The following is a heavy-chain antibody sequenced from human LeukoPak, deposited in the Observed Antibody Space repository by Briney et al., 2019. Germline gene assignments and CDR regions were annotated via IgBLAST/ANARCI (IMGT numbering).Heavy chain of an antibody. CDR3: ATVGLSGYYDRSGYYYFDY. CDR1: GFTFNSAW. J-gene: IGHJ4*02. Sequence: GGSLRLSCAASGFTFNSAWMSWVRRAPGKGLEWVGRIKSKTYGATTDYAAPGKGRFTISRDDSKNTLYLQMSSLKTEDTAVYYCATVGLSGYYDRSGYYYFDYWGQGTLVTVSS. V-gene: IGHV3-15*01. D-gene: IGHD3-22*01. CDR2: IKSKTYGATT.